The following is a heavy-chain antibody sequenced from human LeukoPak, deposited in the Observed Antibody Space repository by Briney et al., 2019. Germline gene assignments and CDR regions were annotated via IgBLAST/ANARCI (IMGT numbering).Heavy chain of an antibody. D-gene: IGHD2-2*01. Sequence: GGSLRLSCAASGFTVSSNYMSWVRQAPGRGWSGSQFTISRDTSNNTLYLQMNSLRAEDTAVYYCARGYCSSISCHYGMDVWGQGTTVTVSS. J-gene: IGHJ6*02. CDR1: GFTVSSNY. V-gene: IGHV3-53*01. CDR3: ARGYCSSISCHYGMDV.